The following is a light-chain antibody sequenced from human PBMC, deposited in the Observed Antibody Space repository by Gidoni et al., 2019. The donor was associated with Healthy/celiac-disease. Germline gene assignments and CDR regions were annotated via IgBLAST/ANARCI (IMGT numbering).Light chain of an antibody. CDR2: GAS. V-gene: IGKV3-15*01. CDR1: QCVSSN. Sequence: EIVMTQSPATLSVSPGERATLSVRASQCVSSNLAWYQQKPCQAPRLLIYGASTRATGIPARFSGSGSGTEFTLTISSLQSEDFAVYYCQQYNNWPWGTFGQGTKVEIK. J-gene: IGKJ1*01. CDR3: QQYNNWPWGT.